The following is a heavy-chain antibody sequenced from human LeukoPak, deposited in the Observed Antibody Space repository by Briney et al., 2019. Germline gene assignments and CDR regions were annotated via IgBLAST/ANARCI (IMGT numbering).Heavy chain of an antibody. CDR2: IYYTGST. CDR3: AREQRYWYFDL. D-gene: IGHD6-25*01. V-gene: IGHV4-59*01. Sequence: SDTLSLTCTVSGGLISSYYWSWIRQTPEKGLVWIGNIYYTGSTIYNPSLKSRVSISLDTSKKHLSLNLTSVTAADTAVYYCAREQRYWYFDLWGRGSLVTVSS. CDR1: GGLISSYY. J-gene: IGHJ2*01.